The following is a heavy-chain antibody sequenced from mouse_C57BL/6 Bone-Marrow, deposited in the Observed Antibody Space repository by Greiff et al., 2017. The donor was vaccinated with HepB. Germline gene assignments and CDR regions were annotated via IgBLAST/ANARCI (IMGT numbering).Heavy chain of an antibody. CDR3: ARNYYGSSAGFAY. V-gene: IGHV2-9-1*01. Sequence: VKVVESGPGLVAPSQSLSITCTVSGFSLTSYAISWVRQPPGKGLEWLGVIWTGGGTNYNSALKSRLSISKDNSKSQVFLKMNSLQTDDTARYYCARNYYGSSAGFAYWGQGTLVTVSA. J-gene: IGHJ3*01. CDR1: GFSLTSYA. D-gene: IGHD1-1*01. CDR2: IWTGGGT.